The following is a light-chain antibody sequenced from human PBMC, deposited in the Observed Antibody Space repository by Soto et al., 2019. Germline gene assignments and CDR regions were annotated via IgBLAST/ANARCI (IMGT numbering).Light chain of an antibody. J-gene: IGKJ4*01. CDR1: QTIHDK. CDR2: DAS. Sequence: EIVMTQSPATLSVSPGERGSLSCRASQTIHDKLAWYQQKPGQTPRLLIYDASTRATGIPGSFSGSGSETEFTLTISSLKSEDFAVYYCQQYNRWPLTFGGGTKVEIK. CDR3: QQYNRWPLT. V-gene: IGKV3-15*01.